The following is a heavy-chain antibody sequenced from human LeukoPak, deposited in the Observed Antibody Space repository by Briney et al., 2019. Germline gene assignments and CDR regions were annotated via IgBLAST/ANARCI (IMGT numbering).Heavy chain of an antibody. V-gene: IGHV5-51*01. CDR2: IYPDDSDT. J-gene: IGHJ4*02. Sequence: GESLKISCEGSGYSFTNYWIGWVRQIPGKGLEWMGIIYPDDSDTRYSPSFQGQVTISADKSIGTAYLQWSSLKASDTAMYYCAIGGDSSTSCYRCFNYWGQGTLVTVSS. CDR1: GYSFTNYW. D-gene: IGHD2-2*01. CDR3: AIGGDSSTSCYRCFNY.